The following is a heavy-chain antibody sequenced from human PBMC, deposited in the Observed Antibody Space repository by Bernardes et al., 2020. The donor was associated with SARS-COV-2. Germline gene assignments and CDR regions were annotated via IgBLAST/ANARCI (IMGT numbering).Heavy chain of an antibody. V-gene: IGHV3-21*05. CDR2: ISSSSYT. CDR1: GFTFSSYS. CDR3: ARAFESNYDFWSGYYYFDY. Sequence: GGSLRLSCSASGFTFSSYSMHWVRQAPGKGLEWVSYISSSSYTNYADSVKGRFTISRDNAKNSLYLQMNSLRAEDTAVYYCARAFESNYDFWSGYYYFDYWGQGTLVTVSS. J-gene: IGHJ4*02. D-gene: IGHD3-3*01.